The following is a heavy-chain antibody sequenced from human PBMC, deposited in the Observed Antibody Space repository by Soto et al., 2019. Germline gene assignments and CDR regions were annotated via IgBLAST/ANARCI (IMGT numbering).Heavy chain of an antibody. V-gene: IGHV4-31*03. D-gene: IGHD3-10*01. CDR3: ARDLRFRGFYGMDV. CDR2: IYYSGST. Sequence: QVQLQESGPGLVKPSQTLSLTCTVSGGSISSGGYYWSWIRQHPGKGLEWIGYIYYSGSTYYNPSLQRRVTISVDTSKNQFSLKLSSVTAAATAVYYCARDLRFRGFYGMDVWGQGTTVTVSS. J-gene: IGHJ6*02. CDR1: GGSISSGGYY.